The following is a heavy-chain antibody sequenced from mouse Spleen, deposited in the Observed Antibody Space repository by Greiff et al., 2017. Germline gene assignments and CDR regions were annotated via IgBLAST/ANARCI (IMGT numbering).Heavy chain of an antibody. J-gene: IGHJ4*01. CDR1: GFTFSSFG. Sequence: EVNLVESGGGLVQPGGSRKLSCAASGFTFSSFGMHWVRQAPEKGLEWVAYISSGSSTIYYADTVKGRFTISRDNPKNTLCLQMTSLRSEDTAMYYCARWRGAMDYWGQGTSVTVSS. V-gene: IGHV5-17*02. CDR2: ISSGSSTI. CDR3: ARWRGAMDY.